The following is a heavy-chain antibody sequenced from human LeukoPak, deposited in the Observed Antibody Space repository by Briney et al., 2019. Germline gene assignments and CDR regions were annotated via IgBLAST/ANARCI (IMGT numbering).Heavy chain of an antibody. CDR1: AYPFNTYG. J-gene: IGHJ4*02. CDR3: AVVVAGQYYFDY. D-gene: IGHD2-15*01. CDR2: LTASNAST. Sequence: ASVKVSCKASAYPFNTYGITWVRQAPGQGLEWMGWLTASNASTNYAQKYKGRVTMTADTSTRTAYMELRSLRYEDTAIYFCAVVVAGQYYFDYWGQGTLVTVSS. V-gene: IGHV1-18*01.